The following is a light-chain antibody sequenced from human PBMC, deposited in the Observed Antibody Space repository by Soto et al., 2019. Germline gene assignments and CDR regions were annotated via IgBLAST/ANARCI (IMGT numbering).Light chain of an antibody. CDR2: GAS. CDR1: QSVSSSY. V-gene: IGKV3-20*01. J-gene: IGKJ3*01. CDR3: QQYGSSPLT. Sequence: EIVLTQSPGTLSLSPGERATLSCRASQSVSSSYLAWYQQKPGQAPRLLIYGASSRATGIPDRFSGSGSGPDFTLTIRRLEPEDFAVYYCQQYGSSPLTFGPGTKVDIK.